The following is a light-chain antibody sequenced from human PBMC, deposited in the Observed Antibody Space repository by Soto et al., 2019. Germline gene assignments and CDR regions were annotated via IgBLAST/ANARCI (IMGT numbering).Light chain of an antibody. CDR1: SSDVGSYGY. Sequence: QSALIHPPSVSGSPGQSFTISCTGTSSDVGSYGYVSWYQHHPGTVPKLMIYEVSNRPSGVSNRFSGSKSGNTASLTISGLQAEDEADYYCSSYTSSSTGVFGTGTKLTVL. J-gene: IGLJ1*01. CDR2: EVS. CDR3: SSYTSSSTGV. V-gene: IGLV2-14*01.